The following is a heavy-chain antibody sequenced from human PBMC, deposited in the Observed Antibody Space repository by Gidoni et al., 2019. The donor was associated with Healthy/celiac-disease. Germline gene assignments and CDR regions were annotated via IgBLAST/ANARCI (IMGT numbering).Heavy chain of an antibody. Sequence: QVQLVESGGGVVQPGRSLSLSCSASGFTFSSYAMHWVRQAPGKGLEWVAVISYDGSNKYYADSVKGRFTISRDNSKNTLYLQMNSLRAEDTAVYYCARDISYDSSGPIDYWGQGTLVTVSS. CDR1: GFTFSSYA. J-gene: IGHJ4*02. V-gene: IGHV3-30-3*01. CDR2: ISYDGSNK. CDR3: ARDISYDSSGPIDY. D-gene: IGHD3-22*01.